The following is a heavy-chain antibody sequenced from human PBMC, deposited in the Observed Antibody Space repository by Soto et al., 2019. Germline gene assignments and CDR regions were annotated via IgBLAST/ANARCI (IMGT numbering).Heavy chain of an antibody. J-gene: IGHJ4*02. CDR1: GFAVSSYS. V-gene: IGHV3-30-3*01. D-gene: IGHD2-21*01. Sequence: LRLSCAASGFAVSSYSMHWVRQAPGKGLERVAAMSFDGNSKYFADSVKGRFKISRDTSKNTWSLEMESLGVGDSALYHCTRGRSMIANDDFEYWGQGTQVTVSS. CDR3: TRGRSMIANDDFEY. CDR2: MSFDGNSK.